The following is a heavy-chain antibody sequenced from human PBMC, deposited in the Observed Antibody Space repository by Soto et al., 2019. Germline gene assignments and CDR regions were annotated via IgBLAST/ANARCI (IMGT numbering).Heavy chain of an antibody. Sequence: SETLSLTCAVYGGSFSGYYWSWIRQPPGKGLEWIGEINHSGSTNYNPSLKSRVTISVDTSKNQFSLKLSSVTAADTAVYYCASSLLRLQRWFDPWGQGTLVTVSS. V-gene: IGHV4-34*01. D-gene: IGHD3-3*01. CDR3: ASSLLRLQRWFDP. CDR2: INHSGST. J-gene: IGHJ5*02. CDR1: GGSFSGYY.